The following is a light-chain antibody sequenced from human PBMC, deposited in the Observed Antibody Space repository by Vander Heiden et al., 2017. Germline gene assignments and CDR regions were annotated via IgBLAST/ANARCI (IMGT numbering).Light chain of an antibody. Sequence: EIVLTQSPATLSLSPGERATLSCRASQSVSSYLAWYQQKPGQAPRLLIYDASNRATGIPARFSGSGSGTDFTLTISSLEPEDFAVYYCQQRSNWPPNFGGGTKVXIK. CDR1: QSVSSY. V-gene: IGKV3-11*01. CDR3: QQRSNWPPN. CDR2: DAS. J-gene: IGKJ4*01.